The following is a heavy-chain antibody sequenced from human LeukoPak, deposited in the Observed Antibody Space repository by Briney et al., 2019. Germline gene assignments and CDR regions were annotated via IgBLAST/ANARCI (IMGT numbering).Heavy chain of an antibody. V-gene: IGHV3-23*01. D-gene: IGHD1-1*01. CDR1: GFTFSSYS. CDR2: ISGSGGST. Sequence: AGGSLRLSCAASGFTFSSYSINWVRQAPGNGLEWVSAISGSGGSTYYADSVKDRFTISRDNSRNTLYVQVNSLRAEDTAVYYCAKESLDTEQRNYNYYGMDVWGQGTTVTVSS. CDR3: AKESLDTEQRNYNYYGMDV. J-gene: IGHJ6*02.